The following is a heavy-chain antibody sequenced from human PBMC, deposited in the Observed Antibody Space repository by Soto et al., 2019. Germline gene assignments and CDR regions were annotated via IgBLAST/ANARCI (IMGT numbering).Heavy chain of an antibody. CDR1: GGSISSSSYY. CDR3: ARLRHDAFDI. Sequence: QLLLQESGPGLVKPSETLSLTCTVSGGSISSSSYYWGWIRQPPGKGLEWIGSIYYSGSTYYNPSLKSRVTISVDTSKNQFSLKLSSVTAADTAVYYCARLRHDAFDIWGQGTMVTVSS. J-gene: IGHJ3*02. V-gene: IGHV4-39*01. CDR2: IYYSGST. D-gene: IGHD1-1*01.